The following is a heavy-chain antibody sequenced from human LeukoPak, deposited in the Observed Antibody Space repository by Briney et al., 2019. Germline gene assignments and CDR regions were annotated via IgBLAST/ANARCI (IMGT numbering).Heavy chain of an antibody. CDR2: IYPGDSDT. D-gene: IGHD3-22*01. CDR3: ARPGTYYYDSSDGYFQY. Sequence: GESLKISFKGSGYSFTSNWIGWVRQMPGKGLEWMGIIYPGDSDTRYSPSFQGQVTISADKSISTAYLQWSSLKASDTAMYYCARPGTYYYDSSDGYFQYWGQGTLVTVSS. CDR1: GYSFTSNW. J-gene: IGHJ1*01. V-gene: IGHV5-51*01.